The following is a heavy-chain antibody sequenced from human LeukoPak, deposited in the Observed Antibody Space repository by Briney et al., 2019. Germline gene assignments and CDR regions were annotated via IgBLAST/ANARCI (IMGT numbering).Heavy chain of an antibody. CDR2: IYTSGST. V-gene: IGHV4-61*02. D-gene: IGHD3-3*01. J-gene: IGHJ4*02. Sequence: PSETLSLTCTVSGGSISSGSYYWSWIRQPAGKGLEWIGRIYTSGSTNYNPSLKSRVTISVDTSKNQFSLKLSSVTAADTAVYYCAREDYDFWSGYFDYWGRGTLVTVSS. CDR3: AREDYDFWSGYFDY. CDR1: GGSISSGSYY.